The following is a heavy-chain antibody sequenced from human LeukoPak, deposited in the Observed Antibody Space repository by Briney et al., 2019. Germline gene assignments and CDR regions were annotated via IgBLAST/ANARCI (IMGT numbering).Heavy chain of an antibody. D-gene: IGHD2-2*01. CDR1: GFTFSSYS. V-gene: IGHV3-48*04. CDR2: TSNSGASTI. CDR3: ARDASVDYYYYMDV. Sequence: GGSVRLSCAASGFTFSSYSMNWVRQAPGKGLEWVSYTSNSGASTIYYADSVKGRFTISRDNAKNSLYLQMNSLRTEDTAVYYCARDASVDYYYYMDVWGKGTTVTVSS. J-gene: IGHJ6*03.